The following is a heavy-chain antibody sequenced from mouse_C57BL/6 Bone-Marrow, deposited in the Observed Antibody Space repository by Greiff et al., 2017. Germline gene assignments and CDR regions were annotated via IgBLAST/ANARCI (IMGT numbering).Heavy chain of an antibody. Sequence: DVQLQESGPGLVKPSQSLSLTCSVTGYSITSGYYWNWIRQFPGNKLEWMGYISYDGSNNYNPSLKNRISITRDTSKNQFFLKLNSVTTEDTATYYCARDRDSSGWAWFAYWGQGTLVTVSA. CDR3: ARDRDSSGWAWFAY. J-gene: IGHJ3*01. CDR2: ISYDGSN. CDR1: GYSITSGYY. D-gene: IGHD3-2*02. V-gene: IGHV3-6*01.